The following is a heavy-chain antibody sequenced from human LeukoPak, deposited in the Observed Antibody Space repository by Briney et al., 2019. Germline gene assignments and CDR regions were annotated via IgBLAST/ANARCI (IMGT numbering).Heavy chain of an antibody. J-gene: IGHJ4*02. Sequence: SETLSLTCSVSGASINSYYWNWIRQPPGKGLEWIGNTYHSGSTNYNPSLKSRVTISLDTSKNQFSLKLSSVTAADTAVYYCARAEWRYCSSTSCYIFDYWGQGTLVTVSS. V-gene: IGHV4-4*09. CDR2: TYHSGST. CDR3: ARAEWRYCSSTSCYIFDY. CDR1: GASINSYY. D-gene: IGHD2-2*02.